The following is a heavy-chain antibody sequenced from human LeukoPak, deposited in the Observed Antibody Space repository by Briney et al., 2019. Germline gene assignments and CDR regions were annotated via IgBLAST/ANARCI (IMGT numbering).Heavy chain of an antibody. CDR3: ARGLEEYVAAAGN. D-gene: IGHD6-13*01. Sequence: GSLRLSCEASGFTFSDYYLSWIRQPPGKGLEWIGEINHSGSTNYNPSLKSRVSISVDTSKNQFSLRLSSVTAADTAVYYCARGLEEYVAAAGNWGQGTLVTVSS. V-gene: IGHV4-34*01. J-gene: IGHJ4*02. CDR1: GFTFSDYY. CDR2: INHSGST.